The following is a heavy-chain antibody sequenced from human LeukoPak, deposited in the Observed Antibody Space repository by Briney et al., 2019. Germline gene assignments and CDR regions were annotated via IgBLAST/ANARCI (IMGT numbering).Heavy chain of an antibody. V-gene: IGHV3-66*04. CDR1: GFNVTTNN. D-gene: IGHD2-21*01. CDR3: GRRFCNSCPLDF. CDR2: FLAGGLL. J-gene: IGHJ4*02. Sequence: GGSLRLSCVGSGFNVTTNNMYWIRQAPGKGLECVSTFLAGGLLDYADSVRDRFTISRDTSKNTLYLQMNSLSAEDTAVYYCGRRFCNSCPLDFWGQGTLVTVSS.